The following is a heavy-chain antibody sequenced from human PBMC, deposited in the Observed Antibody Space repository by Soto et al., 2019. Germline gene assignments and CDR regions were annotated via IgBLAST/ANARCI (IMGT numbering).Heavy chain of an antibody. V-gene: IGHV3-48*01. J-gene: IGHJ5*02. D-gene: IGHD4-17*01. CDR1: GFTFSSYS. CDR2: ISSSSSTI. CDR3: ARHYGDYFNWFDP. Sequence: GGSLRLSCAASGFTFSSYSMNWVRQAPGKGLEWVSYISSSSSTIYYADSVKGRFTISRDNAKNSLYLQMNSLRAEDTAVYYCARHYGDYFNWFDPWGQGTLVTVSS.